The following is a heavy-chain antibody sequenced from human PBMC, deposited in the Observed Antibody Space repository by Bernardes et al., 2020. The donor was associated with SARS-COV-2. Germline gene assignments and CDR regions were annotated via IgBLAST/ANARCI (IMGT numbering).Heavy chain of an antibody. CDR1: GFTFDDYA. CDR3: AKDRGSSWYRQGSRFDF. Sequence: SLRLSCVTSGFTFDDYAMHWVRQSPGKGLEWVSGISRTSVSVGYADSVQGRFTIPRDNAKNSLYLEMNSLTTEDTGFYFCAKDRGSSWYRQGSRFDFWGQGDLDTVSS. CDR2: ISRTSVSV. J-gene: IGHJ4*02. D-gene: IGHD6-13*01. V-gene: IGHV3-9*01.